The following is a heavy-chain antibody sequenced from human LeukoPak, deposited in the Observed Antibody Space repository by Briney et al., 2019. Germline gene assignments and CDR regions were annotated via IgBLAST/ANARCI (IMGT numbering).Heavy chain of an antibody. D-gene: IGHD6-13*01. J-gene: IGHJ3*02. CDR2: ISSSSSYT. Sequence: GGSLRLSYAASGFTFSDYYMSWIRQAPGKGLEWVSYISSSSSYTNYADSVKGRFTISRDNAKNSLYLQMNSLRAEDTAVYYCARVAAAGIGAFDIWGQGTMVTVSS. V-gene: IGHV3-11*06. CDR1: GFTFSDYY. CDR3: ARVAAAGIGAFDI.